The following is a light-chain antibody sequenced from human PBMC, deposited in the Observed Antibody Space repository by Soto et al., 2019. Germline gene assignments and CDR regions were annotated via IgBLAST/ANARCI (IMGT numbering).Light chain of an antibody. Sequence: QSVLTQPPSASGTPGQTVTISCSGSSSNIGSNIVNWYRQLPGMAPKLLIYSNNQRPSGVPARLSGSKSGTSASLAISGLQSEDEADYYCAVWDDSLNGWVFGGGTKVTVL. V-gene: IGLV1-44*01. CDR1: SSNIGSNI. J-gene: IGLJ3*02. CDR3: AVWDDSLNGWV. CDR2: SNN.